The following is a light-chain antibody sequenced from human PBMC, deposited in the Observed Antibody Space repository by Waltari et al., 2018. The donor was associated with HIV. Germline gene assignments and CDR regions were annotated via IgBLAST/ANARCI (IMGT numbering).Light chain of an antibody. CDR1: SSNIGAGCD. CDR2: GNN. V-gene: IGLV1-40*01. J-gene: IGLJ2*01. CDR3: QSYDSRLSGSRV. Sequence: QSVLTQAPSVSGAPGQRVTISCTGTSSNIGAGCDVHWYQQLPGTAPKLLIYGNNNRPSGVPDRFSGSRSGTSASLAITGLQAEDEADYYCQSYDSRLSGSRVFGGGTKLTVL.